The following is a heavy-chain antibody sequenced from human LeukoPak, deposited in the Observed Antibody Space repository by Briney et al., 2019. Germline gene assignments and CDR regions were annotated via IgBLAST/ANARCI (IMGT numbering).Heavy chain of an antibody. V-gene: IGHV3-74*01. J-gene: IGHJ4*02. CDR3: ARSIVGAALDS. CDR2: ISGDGSGT. CDR1: GFTFSTYW. Sequence: GGSLRLSCAASGFTFSTYWMHWVRQTPGKGLVWVSRISGDGSGTNYVDSVKGRFTISRDNAKNTLYLQMNSLRAEDTAVYYCARSIVGAALDSWGQGTLVTVSS. D-gene: IGHD1-26*01.